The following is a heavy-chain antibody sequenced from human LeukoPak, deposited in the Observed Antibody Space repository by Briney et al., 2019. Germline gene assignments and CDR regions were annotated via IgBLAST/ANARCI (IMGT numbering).Heavy chain of an antibody. CDR3: ATVVWGGASFGI. D-gene: IGHD7-27*01. J-gene: IGHJ3*02. V-gene: IGHV4-59*11. CDR1: GAALSSHY. CDR2: MFYDGGT. Sequence: SETLSLTCLVSGAALSSHYWSWIRQTPGRGLEWIGYMFYDGGTNSNPTLKSRVTLSVDTSKNQFSLRLISVTAEDTAIYYCATVVWGGASFGIWGPGTMVIVSS.